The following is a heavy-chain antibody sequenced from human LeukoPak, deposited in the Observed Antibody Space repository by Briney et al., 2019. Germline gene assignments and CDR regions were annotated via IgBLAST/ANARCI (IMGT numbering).Heavy chain of an antibody. CDR1: GFTFSSSR. J-gene: IGHJ4*02. CDR3: ARDVYSNSSGGIDY. CDR2: IKQDGSEQ. V-gene: IGHV3-7*01. D-gene: IGHD6-6*01. Sequence: PGGSLRLSCAASGFTFSSSRMSWVCQAPGKGLEWVANIKQDGSEQYYMGSVRGRFTISRDNAKNSLSLQMNSLRAEDTAVYYCARDVYSNSSGGIDYWGQGALVTVSS.